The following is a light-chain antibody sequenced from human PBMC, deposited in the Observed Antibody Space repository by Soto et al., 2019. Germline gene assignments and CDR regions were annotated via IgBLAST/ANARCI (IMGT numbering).Light chain of an antibody. J-gene: IGKJ2*01. CDR2: DAS. CDR1: QSVSSSY. CDR3: QQRSYWPPYT. Sequence: EIVLTQSPGTLSLSPGERATLSCRASQSVSSSYLAWYQQKPGQAPRLLIYDASSRATGIPARFSGSGFGTDFTLTISSLESEDSAVYYCQQRSYWPPYTFGQGTKGDIK. V-gene: IGKV3D-20*02.